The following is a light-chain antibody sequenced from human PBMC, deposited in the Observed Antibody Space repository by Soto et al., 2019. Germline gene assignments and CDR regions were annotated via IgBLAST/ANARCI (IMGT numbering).Light chain of an antibody. Sequence: VLTQSPGTLSLSPGERATLSCRASQIVNSNYLAWYQHKPGQSPKFLIYGASRRATGIPSRFSGSGSGTKFTLTIASLQPDDFATYYCQQYETFSGTFGPGTKVDIK. J-gene: IGKJ1*01. CDR1: QIVNSNY. CDR2: GAS. CDR3: QQYETFSGT. V-gene: IGKV3-20*01.